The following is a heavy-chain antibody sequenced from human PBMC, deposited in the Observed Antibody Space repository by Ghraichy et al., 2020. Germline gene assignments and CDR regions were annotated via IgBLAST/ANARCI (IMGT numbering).Heavy chain of an antibody. CDR3: ARGSSGYYGKIYYFDY. CDR1: GGTFSSYA. CDR2: IIPIFGTA. V-gene: IGHV1-69*13. Sequence: SVKVSCKASGGTFSSYAISWVRQAPGQGLEWMGGIIPIFGTANYAQKFQGRVTITADESTSTAYMELSSLRSEDTAVYYCARGSSGYYGKIYYFDYWGQGTLVTVSS. J-gene: IGHJ4*02. D-gene: IGHD3-22*01.